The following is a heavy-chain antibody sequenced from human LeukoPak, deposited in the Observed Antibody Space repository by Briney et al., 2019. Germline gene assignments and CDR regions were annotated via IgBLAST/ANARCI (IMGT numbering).Heavy chain of an antibody. Sequence: SETLSLTCTVSGGSISSSSYYWGWIRQPPGKGLEWIGSIHYSGSTYYKPSLKSRVTISVDTSKNQFSLKLSSVTAADTAVYYCATTTDYGGNSRWFDPWGQGTLVTVSS. CDR2: IHYSGST. D-gene: IGHD4-23*01. CDR3: ATTTDYGGNSRWFDP. J-gene: IGHJ5*02. CDR1: GGSISSSSYY. V-gene: IGHV4-39*01.